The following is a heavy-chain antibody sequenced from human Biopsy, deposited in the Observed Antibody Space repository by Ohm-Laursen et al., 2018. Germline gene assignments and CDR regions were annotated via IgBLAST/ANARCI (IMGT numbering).Heavy chain of an antibody. D-gene: IGHD2-21*01. CDR1: GESFNGYY. CDR3: ERDVVVA. J-gene: IGHJ5*02. CDR2: INHSGRT. Sequence: GTLSLTCAVYGESFNGYYWSWIRQTPGKGLEWIGEINHSGRTNYNPSLKSRVTISVDTSKNQFSLKVRSVTAADTAVYYCERDVVVAWGQGTLVTVSS. V-gene: IGHV4-34*01.